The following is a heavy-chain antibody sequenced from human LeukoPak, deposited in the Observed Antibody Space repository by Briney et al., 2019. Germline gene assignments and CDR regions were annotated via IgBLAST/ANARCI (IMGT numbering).Heavy chain of an antibody. CDR2: IYYSGST. V-gene: IGHV4-59*08. D-gene: IGHD3-22*01. Sequence: SETLTLTCTVSGGSISSYYWSWIRQPPGKGLEWIGYIYYSGSTNYNPSLKSRVTISVDTSKNQFSLKLSSVTAADTAVYYCARSVYYYDSSGYYQPDAFDIWGQGTMVTVSS. J-gene: IGHJ3*02. CDR3: ARSVYYYDSSGYYQPDAFDI. CDR1: GGSISSYY.